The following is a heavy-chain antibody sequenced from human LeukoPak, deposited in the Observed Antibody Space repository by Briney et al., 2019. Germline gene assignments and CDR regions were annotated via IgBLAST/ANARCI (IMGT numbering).Heavy chain of an antibody. Sequence: SETLSLTYAVSGGSISSGGYSWSWIRQPPGKGLEWIGYIYHSGSTYYNPSLKSRVTISVDRSKNQFSLKLSFVTAADTAVYYCASYRQQWELLDYCGQGTLVTVSS. V-gene: IGHV4-30-2*01. J-gene: IGHJ4*02. CDR3: ASYRQQWELLDY. CDR2: IYHSGST. CDR1: GGSISSGGYS. D-gene: IGHD1-26*01.